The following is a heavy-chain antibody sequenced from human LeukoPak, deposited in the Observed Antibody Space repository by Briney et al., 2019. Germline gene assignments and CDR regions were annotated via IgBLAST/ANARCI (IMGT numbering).Heavy chain of an antibody. CDR1: GYTFTSHA. V-gene: IGHV1-18*01. J-gene: IGHJ5*02. CDR3: ARAEQNYYGSGSYPWFDP. Sequence: ASVKVSCKASGYTFTSHAISWVRQAPGQGLEWMGWISVYNGNTNYAQKLQGRVTMTTDTSTSTAYMELRSLRSDDTAVYYCARAEQNYYGSGSYPWFDPWGQGTLVTVSS. D-gene: IGHD3-10*01. CDR2: ISVYNGNT.